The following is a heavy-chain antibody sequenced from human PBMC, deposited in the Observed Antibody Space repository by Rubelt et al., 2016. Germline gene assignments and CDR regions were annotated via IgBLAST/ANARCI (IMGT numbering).Heavy chain of an antibody. V-gene: IGHV3-48*01. Sequence: EWVSYISSSSSTINYADSVKGRFTISRDNAKNSLYLQMHSLRAEDTAVYYCARGGAARPDYWGQGTLVTVSS. CDR3: ARGGAARPDY. CDR2: ISSSSSTI. J-gene: IGHJ4*02.